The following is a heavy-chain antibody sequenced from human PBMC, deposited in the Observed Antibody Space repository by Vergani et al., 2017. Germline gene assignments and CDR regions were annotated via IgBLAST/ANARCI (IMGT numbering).Heavy chain of an antibody. Sequence: QVQLQESGPGLVKPSQTLSLTCTVSGGSINSHNYYWSWIRQPAGKGLEWIGRIHTSGSTNYNPSLKSRVTMSEDTSKNQFSLNLTSVTAADTAVYFCARGSCLGVSCNKPLFDYWGQGSLVTDSS. J-gene: IGHJ4*02. CDR3: ARGSCLGVSCNKPLFDY. V-gene: IGHV4-61*02. D-gene: IGHD2-15*01. CDR2: IHTSGST. CDR1: GGSINSHNYY.